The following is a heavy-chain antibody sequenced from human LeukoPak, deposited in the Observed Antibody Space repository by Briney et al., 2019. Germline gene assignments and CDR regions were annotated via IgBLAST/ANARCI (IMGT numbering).Heavy chain of an antibody. D-gene: IGHD2-15*01. CDR3: ARQGYSPNWFDP. V-gene: IGHV4-39*01. J-gene: IGHJ5*02. Sequence: SETLSLTCTVSGGSISSSSYYWVWIRQPPGKGLEWIGSIYYSGSTYYNPSLKSRVTISEDTSKNQFSLKLSSVTAADTAVYYCARQGYSPNWFDPWGQGTLVTVSS. CDR2: IYYSGST. CDR1: GGSISSSSYY.